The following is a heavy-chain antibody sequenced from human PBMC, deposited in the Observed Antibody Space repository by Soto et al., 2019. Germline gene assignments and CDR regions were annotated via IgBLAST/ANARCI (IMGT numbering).Heavy chain of an antibody. J-gene: IGHJ2*01. CDR2: INHSGST. V-gene: IGHV4-34*01. D-gene: IGHD4-17*01. CDR3: ATHLKTTVTTYWYFDL. Sequence: QVHLQQWGAGLLKPSETLSLTCAVYGGSFSGYYWSWIRQPPGKGLEWIGEINHSGSTNFNPSLKSRVSIPVETSKNQFVLKLSSVTAADTAVYYCATHLKTTVTTYWYFDLWGRGTLVTVSS. CDR1: GGSFSGYY.